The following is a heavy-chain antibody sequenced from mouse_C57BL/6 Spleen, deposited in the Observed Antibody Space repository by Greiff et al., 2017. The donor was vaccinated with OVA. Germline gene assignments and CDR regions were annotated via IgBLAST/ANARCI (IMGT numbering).Heavy chain of an antibody. CDR2: INPSTGGT. D-gene: IGHD4-1*01. CDR3: ASRTAQRDY. Sequence: VQLQQPGPELVKPGASVKISCKASGYSFTGYYMNWVKQSPEKSLEWIGEINPSTGGTTYNQKFKAKATLTVDKSSSTAYMQLKSLTSEDSAVYYCASRTAQRDYWGQGTTLTVSS. V-gene: IGHV1-42*01. J-gene: IGHJ2*01. CDR1: GYSFTGYY.